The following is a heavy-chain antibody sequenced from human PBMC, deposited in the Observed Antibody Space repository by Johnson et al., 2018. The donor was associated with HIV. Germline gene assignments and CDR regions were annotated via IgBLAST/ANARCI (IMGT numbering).Heavy chain of an antibody. V-gene: IGHV3-30*18. CDR2: ISYDGNSK. Sequence: VQLVESGGGVVQPGRSLRLSCSASGFTFSSYPMHWVRQAPGKGLEWVGVISYDGNSKYYADSVKGRFTVSRDNSKNTLYLQMNSLRAEDTAVYYCAKFVGAGSYDAFDIWGQGTMVTVSS. D-gene: IGHD1-26*01. CDR1: GFTFSSYP. J-gene: IGHJ3*02. CDR3: AKFVGAGSYDAFDI.